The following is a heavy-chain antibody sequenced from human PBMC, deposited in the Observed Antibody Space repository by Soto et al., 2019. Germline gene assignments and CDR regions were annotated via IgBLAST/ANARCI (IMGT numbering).Heavy chain of an antibody. D-gene: IGHD6-19*01. CDR1: GYSFTSYW. J-gene: IGHJ4*02. CDR3: AIRGASQWLKF. V-gene: IGHV5-51*01. CDR2: IYPGDSDT. Sequence: GESLKISCKGSGYSFTSYWIGWVRQMPGKGLEWMGIIYPGDSDTRYGPSFQGQVTISVDKTTSTAYLQWRSLKASDTAIYYCAIRGASQWLKFWGQGTLVTVSS.